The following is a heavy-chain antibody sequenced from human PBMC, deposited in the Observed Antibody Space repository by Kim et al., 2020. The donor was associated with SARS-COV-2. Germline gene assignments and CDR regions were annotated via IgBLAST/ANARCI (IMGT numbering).Heavy chain of an antibody. CDR1: GFTFSSNA. CDR2: NSGSGGST. CDR3: AKDSSS. V-gene: IGHV3-23*01. J-gene: IGHJ4*02. Sequence: GGSLRLSCAASGFTFSSNAMSWVRQAPGKGLEWVSANSGSGGSTYYADTVKGRFTIPRDNSKYTLYLQMNSLRAEDTAIYYCAKDSSSWGQGTMVTVSS. D-gene: IGHD6-13*01.